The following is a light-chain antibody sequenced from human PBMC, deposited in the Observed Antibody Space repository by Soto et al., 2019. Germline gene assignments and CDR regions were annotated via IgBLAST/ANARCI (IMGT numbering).Light chain of an antibody. CDR2: AAS. CDR3: QQANIFPIT. V-gene: IGKV1-17*01. J-gene: IGKJ5*01. CDR1: EDIRSD. Sequence: DIKMNHSPSSLSSYVGDRVTITCRASEDIRSDLGWYQQRPGKAPKLLIYAASSLQSGVPSRFSGSGSGTDFTLTISSLQPEDFATYYCQQANIFPITFCQVRLLEI.